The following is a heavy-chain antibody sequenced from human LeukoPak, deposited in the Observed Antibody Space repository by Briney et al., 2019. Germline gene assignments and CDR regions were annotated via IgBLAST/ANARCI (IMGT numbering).Heavy chain of an antibody. CDR2: IVVGSGNT. CDR1: GFTFTSSA. J-gene: IGHJ4*02. V-gene: IGHV1-58*01. Sequence: PVASVKVSCKASGFTFTSSAVQWVRQARGQRLEWIGWIVVGSGNTNYAQKFQGRVTVTRDTSTSTVHMELSGLRSEDTAVYYCARDQEAFDYWGQGTLVTVSS. CDR3: ARDQEAFDY.